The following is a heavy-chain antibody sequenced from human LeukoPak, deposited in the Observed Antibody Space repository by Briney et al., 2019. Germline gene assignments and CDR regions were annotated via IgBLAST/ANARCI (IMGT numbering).Heavy chain of an antibody. CDR1: GGSISSYY. J-gene: IGHJ3*02. CDR2: IYYSGST. V-gene: IGHV4-59*08. D-gene: IGHD3-22*01. CDR3: VRHPAVKDYYDSSGYGAFDI. Sequence: KPSETLSLTCTVSGGSISSYYWSWIRQPPGKGLEWIGYIYYSGSTNYNPSLKSRVTISVDTSKNQFSLKLSSVTAADTAVYYCVRHPAVKDYYDSSGYGAFDIWGQGTMVTVSS.